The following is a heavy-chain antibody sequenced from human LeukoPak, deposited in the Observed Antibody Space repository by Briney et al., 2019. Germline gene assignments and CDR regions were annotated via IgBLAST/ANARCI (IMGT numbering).Heavy chain of an antibody. CDR2: IYHSGST. CDR3: VRDSGATWGRDAFDI. CDR1: GGSISSGGYS. D-gene: IGHD1-26*01. J-gene: IGHJ3*02. Sequence: SQTLSLTCAVSGGSISSGGYSWSWIRQPPGKGLEWIGYIYHSGSTYYNPSLKSRVTISVDRSKNQFSLKLSSVTAADTAVYYCVRDSGATWGRDAFDIWGQGTMLTVSS. V-gene: IGHV4-30-2*01.